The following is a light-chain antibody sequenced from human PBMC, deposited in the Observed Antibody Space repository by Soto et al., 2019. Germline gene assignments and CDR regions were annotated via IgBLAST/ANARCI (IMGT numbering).Light chain of an antibody. J-gene: IGKJ1*01. V-gene: IGKV3-15*01. CDR3: QQYNNWLRT. CDR2: GAS. CDR1: QSVSSSY. Sequence: PGERATLSCRASQSVSSSYLAWYQQKPGQAPRLLIYGASTRATGIPARFSGSGSGTEFTLTISSLQSEDFAVYYCQQYNNWLRTFGQGT.